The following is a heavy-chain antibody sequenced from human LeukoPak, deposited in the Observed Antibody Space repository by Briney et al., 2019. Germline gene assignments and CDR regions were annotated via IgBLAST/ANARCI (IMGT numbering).Heavy chain of an antibody. J-gene: IGHJ6*03. D-gene: IGHD2-2*01. Sequence: PSETLSLTCAVYGGSFSGYYWSWIRQRPGKGLEWIGEINHSGSTNYNPSLKSRVTISVDTSKNQFSLKLSSVTAADTAVYYCALLIVVVPAANFMDVWGKGTTVTVSS. V-gene: IGHV4-34*01. CDR2: INHSGST. CDR1: GGSFSGYY. CDR3: ALLIVVVPAANFMDV.